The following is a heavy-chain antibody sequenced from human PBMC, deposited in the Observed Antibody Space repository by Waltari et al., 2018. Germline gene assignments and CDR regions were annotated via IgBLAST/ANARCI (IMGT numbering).Heavy chain of an antibody. J-gene: IGHJ4*02. D-gene: IGHD5-12*01. CDR1: GGSISSGSYY. V-gene: IGHV4-61*09. CDR3: ARDGGYSGYDRFDY. Sequence: QVQLQESGPGLVKPSQTLSLTCPVSGGSISSGSYYWSWIRQPAGKGLEWIGYIYTSGSTNYNPSLKSRVTISVDTSKNQFSLKLSSVTAADTAVYYCARDGGYSGYDRFDYWGQGTLVTVSS. CDR2: IYTSGST.